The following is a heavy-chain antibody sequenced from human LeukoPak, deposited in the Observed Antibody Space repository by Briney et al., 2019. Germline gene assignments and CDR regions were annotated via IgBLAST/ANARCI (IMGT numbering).Heavy chain of an antibody. V-gene: IGHV1-2*02. Sequence: ASVKVSCKASGYTFTGYYMHWVRQAPGQGLEWIGWINPKSGGTNYAQKFQGRVTMTRDTSISTAYMELSRLRSDDTAVYYCARDCSSTSCYHPPFDYWGQGTLVTVSS. J-gene: IGHJ4*02. CDR3: ARDCSSTSCYHPPFDY. D-gene: IGHD2-2*01. CDR2: INPKSGGT. CDR1: GYTFTGYY.